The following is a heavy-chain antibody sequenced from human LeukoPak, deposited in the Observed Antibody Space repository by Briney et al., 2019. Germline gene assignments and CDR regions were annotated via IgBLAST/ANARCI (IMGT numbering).Heavy chain of an antibody. V-gene: IGHV4-38-2*02. D-gene: IGHD5-24*01. CDR2: IYHSGST. J-gene: IGHJ4*02. CDR1: GYSISSGYY. CDR3: ARDRDGYNYGRFDY. Sequence: PSETLSLTCTVSGYSISSGYYWGWIRQPPGKGLEWIGSIYHSGSTYYNPSLKSRVTISVDTSKNQFSLKLSSVTAADTAVYYCARDRDGYNYGRFDYWGQGTLVTVSS.